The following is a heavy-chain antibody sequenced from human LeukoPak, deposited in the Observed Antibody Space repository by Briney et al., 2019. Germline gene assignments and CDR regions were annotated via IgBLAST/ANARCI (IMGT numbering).Heavy chain of an antibody. CDR3: AKSVTYYYDDIAT. V-gene: IGHV3-23*01. CDR2: ISGSGGRT. Sequence: GRSLRLSGAASGFTFSSYAMSWVRQSPGKGLEWVSAISGSGGRTYYADSVRGRFTISRDKSKNTLYLQMNSLRAEDTAVYYCAKSVTYYYDDIATWGQGTLVTVSS. CDR1: GFTFSSYA. D-gene: IGHD3-22*01. J-gene: IGHJ5*02.